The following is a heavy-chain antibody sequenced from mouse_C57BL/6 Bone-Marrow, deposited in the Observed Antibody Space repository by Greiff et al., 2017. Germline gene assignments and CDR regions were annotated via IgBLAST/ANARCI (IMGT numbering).Heavy chain of an antibody. V-gene: IGHV1-63*01. CDR3: ARGGYDRGVSY. CDR2: IYPGGGYT. J-gene: IGHJ3*01. Sequence: QVQLQQSGAELVRPGTSVKMSCKASGYTFTNYWIGWAKQRPGHGLEWIGDIYPGGGYTNYNEKFKGKATLTADKSSSTAYMQVRSLTSEDAAIYDCARGGYDRGVSYWGQGTLVTVSA. D-gene: IGHD3-2*02. CDR1: GYTFTNYW.